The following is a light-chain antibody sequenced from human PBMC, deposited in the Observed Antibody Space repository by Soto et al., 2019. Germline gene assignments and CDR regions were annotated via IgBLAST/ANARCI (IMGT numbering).Light chain of an antibody. J-gene: IGKJ4*01. CDR3: QQYNNWPPLT. CDR2: GAS. V-gene: IGKV3-15*01. Sequence: EIMMTQSPATLSVSPGERATLSCRASQSVSSNLAWYQQKPGQAPRLLIYGASTRATGIPARFSGSGSGTEFNLTISSLQSEDFAVYYCQQYNNWPPLTFGGGTKVEIK. CDR1: QSVSSN.